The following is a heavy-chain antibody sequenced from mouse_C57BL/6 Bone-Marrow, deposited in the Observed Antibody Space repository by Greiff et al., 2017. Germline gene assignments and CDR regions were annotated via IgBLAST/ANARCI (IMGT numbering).Heavy chain of an antibody. CDR1: GFSFNTYA. J-gene: IGHJ1*03. Sequence: EVQGVESGGGLVQPKGSLKLSCAASGFSFNTYAMNWVRQAPGKGLEWVARIRSKSNNYATYYADSVKDRFTISRDDSESMLYLQMNNLKTEDTAMYYCVRHGAWYFDVWGTGTTVTVSS. CDR2: IRSKSNNYAT. CDR3: VRHGAWYFDV. V-gene: IGHV10-1*01.